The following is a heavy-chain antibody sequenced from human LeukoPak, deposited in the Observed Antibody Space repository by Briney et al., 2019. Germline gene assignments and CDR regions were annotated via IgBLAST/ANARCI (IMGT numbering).Heavy chain of an antibody. J-gene: IGHJ4*02. CDR3: ARGASYYESSGYSSPHFDY. V-gene: IGHV4-34*01. CDR2: INHSGST. CDR1: GGSFSGYY. Sequence: SETLSLTCAVYGGSFSGYYWSWIRQPPGKGLEWIGEINHSGSTNYNPSLKSRVTISVDTSKNQFSLKLSSVAAADTAVYYCARGASYYESSGYSSPHFDYWGQGTLVTVSS. D-gene: IGHD3-22*01.